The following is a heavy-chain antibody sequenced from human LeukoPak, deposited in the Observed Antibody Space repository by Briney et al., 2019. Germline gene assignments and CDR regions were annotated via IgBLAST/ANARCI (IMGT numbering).Heavy chain of an antibody. J-gene: IGHJ4*02. D-gene: IGHD5-12*01. CDR1: GFTFSSYA. CDR3: ARGQTRRLDY. CDR2: ISSGSSTI. V-gene: IGHV3-48*04. Sequence: GGSLRLSCAASGFTFSSYAMSWVRQAPGKGLEWVSYISSGSSTIYYADSVKGRFTISRDNAKHSLYLQMNSLRAEDTAVYYCARGQTRRLDYWGQGTLVTVSS.